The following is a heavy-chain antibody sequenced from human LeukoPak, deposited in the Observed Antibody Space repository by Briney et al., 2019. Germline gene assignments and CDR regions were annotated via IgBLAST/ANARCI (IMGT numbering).Heavy chain of an antibody. CDR1: GFTFSDYN. Sequence: GGSLRLSCAASGFTFSDYNMRWIRQAPGKGLEWVSSISRSGSTKHYADSVKGRFTISRDNATNSLYLPMSSLRAEDTAVYYCARAGSRQWLVDLFDYWGQGTLVTVSS. V-gene: IGHV3-11*04. J-gene: IGHJ4*02. D-gene: IGHD6-19*01. CDR2: ISRSGSTK. CDR3: ARAGSRQWLVDLFDY.